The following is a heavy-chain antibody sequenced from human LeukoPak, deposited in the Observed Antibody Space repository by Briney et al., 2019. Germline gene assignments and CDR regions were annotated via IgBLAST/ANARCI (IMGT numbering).Heavy chain of an antibody. Sequence: SSETLSLTCTVSGDSISRYYWSWIRQPAGKGLEWIGRIYNGGIITYNPSLKSRVTMSIDTSNNQFSLRLRFVTAADTAVYYCARDSGTTGEVKFDPWGQGTLVTVSS. CDR1: GDSISRYY. D-gene: IGHD3-10*01. CDR2: IYNGGII. J-gene: IGHJ5*02. V-gene: IGHV4-4*07. CDR3: ARDSGTTGEVKFDP.